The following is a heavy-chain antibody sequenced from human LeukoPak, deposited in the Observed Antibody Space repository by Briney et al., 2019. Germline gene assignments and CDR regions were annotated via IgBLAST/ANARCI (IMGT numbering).Heavy chain of an antibody. D-gene: IGHD3-9*01. Sequence: GASVKVSCKASGYTFTSYGISWVRQAPGQGLEWMGWISAYNGNTNYAQKLQGRVTMTTDTSTSTAYMELRSLRSDDTAVYYCARGLRYFDWPTYYYYMDVWGKGTTVTISS. CDR1: GYTFTSYG. CDR3: ARGLRYFDWPTYYYYMDV. V-gene: IGHV1-18*01. CDR2: ISAYNGNT. J-gene: IGHJ6*03.